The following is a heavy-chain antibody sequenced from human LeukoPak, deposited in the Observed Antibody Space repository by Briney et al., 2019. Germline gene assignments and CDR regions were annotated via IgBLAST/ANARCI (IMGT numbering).Heavy chain of an antibody. V-gene: IGHV4-59*01. CDR2: IYYSGST. J-gene: IGHJ4*02. D-gene: IGHD3-10*01. CDR1: GFTFSDYY. Sequence: LRHSCAASGFTFSDYYMSWIRQAPGKGLEWIGYIYYSGSTNYNPSLKSRVTISVDTSKNQFSLKLSSVTAADTAVYYCAREGSGSPPYFDYWGQGTLVTVSS. CDR3: AREGSGSPPYFDY.